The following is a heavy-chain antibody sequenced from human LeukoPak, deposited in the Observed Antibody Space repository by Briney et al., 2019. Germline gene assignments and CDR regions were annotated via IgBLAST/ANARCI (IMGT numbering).Heavy chain of an antibody. D-gene: IGHD3-10*01. V-gene: IGHV4-59*08. CDR3: ARRYGSGSRDSFDI. J-gene: IGHJ3*02. CDR1: GGSLSSYY. Sequence: PSETLSLTCTVSGGSLSSYYWSWVRQPPGKGLEWIGYINYSGSTNHNPSLKSRVTISVDTSKNQFSLKLSSVTAADTAVYYCARRYGSGSRDSFDIWGQGTLVTVSS. CDR2: INYSGST.